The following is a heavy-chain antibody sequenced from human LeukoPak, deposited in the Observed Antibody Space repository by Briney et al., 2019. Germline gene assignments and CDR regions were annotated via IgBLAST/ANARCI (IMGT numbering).Heavy chain of an antibody. D-gene: IGHD6-19*01. J-gene: IGHJ5*02. CDR2: INHSGST. V-gene: IGHV4-34*01. CDR3: ARGYTGYSSGWHRGAWFDP. CDR1: GGSFSGYY. Sequence: SETLSLTCAVYGGSFSGYYWSWIRQPPGKGLEWIGEINHSGSTNYNPSLKSRVTISVDTSKNQFSLKLSSVTAADTAVYYCARGYTGYSSGWHRGAWFDPWGQGTLVTVSS.